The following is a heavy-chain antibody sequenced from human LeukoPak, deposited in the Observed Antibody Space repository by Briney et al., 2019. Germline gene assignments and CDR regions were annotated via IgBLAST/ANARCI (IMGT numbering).Heavy chain of an antibody. D-gene: IGHD3-10*01. CDR2: ISYDGSNK. CDR3: ARGRTASVWFGELAY. Sequence: PGGSLRLSCTASGFTFSISALHWVRQAPGKGLEWVAVISYDGSNKYYADSVKGRFTISRDNSKNTLYLQMNSLRAEDTAVYYCARGRTASVWFGELAYWGQGTLVTVSS. J-gene: IGHJ4*02. CDR1: GFTFSISA. V-gene: IGHV3-30*19.